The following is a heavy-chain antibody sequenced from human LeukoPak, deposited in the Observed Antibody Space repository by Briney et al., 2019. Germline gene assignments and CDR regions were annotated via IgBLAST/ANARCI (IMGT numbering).Heavy chain of an antibody. V-gene: IGHV3-74*01. CDR1: GFTFSSNW. CDR3: ARGPKWFDP. J-gene: IGHJ5*02. Sequence: PGGSLRLSCAASGFTFSSNWMHWVRQAPGKGLVWVSRINSDGSSTNYAVSVKGRFTISRDNAENTLYLQMNSLRADDTAVYYCARGPKWFDPWGQGTLVTVSA. CDR2: INSDGSST.